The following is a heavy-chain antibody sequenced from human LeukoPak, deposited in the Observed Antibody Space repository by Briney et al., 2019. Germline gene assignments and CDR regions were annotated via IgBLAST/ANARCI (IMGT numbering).Heavy chain of an antibody. V-gene: IGHV1-2*02. J-gene: IGHJ3*02. CDR1: GYTFTGYY. CDR2: INPNSGGT. CDR3: ARDSSGYSYDAFDI. Sequence: ASVKVSCKASGYTFTGYYMHWVRQAPGQGLEWMGWINPNSGGTNYAQKFQGRVTMTRDTSISTAYMELSRLGSDDTAVYYCARDSSGYSYDAFDIWGQGTMVTVSS. D-gene: IGHD3-22*01.